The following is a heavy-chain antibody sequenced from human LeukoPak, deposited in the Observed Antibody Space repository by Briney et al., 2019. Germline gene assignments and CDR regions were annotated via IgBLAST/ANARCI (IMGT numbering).Heavy chain of an antibody. V-gene: IGHV3-23*01. CDR1: GFTLNIYA. D-gene: IGHD5-12*01. CDR3: AKGDIVATTDLDY. J-gene: IGHJ4*02. Sequence: PGGSLRLPCAVSGFTLNIYAMRWVRQAPGKGLEWVSAISGSGGSTYYADSVKGRFTISRDNSKNTLYLQMNSLRAEDTAVYYCAKGDIVATTDLDYWGQGTLVTVSS. CDR2: ISGSGGST.